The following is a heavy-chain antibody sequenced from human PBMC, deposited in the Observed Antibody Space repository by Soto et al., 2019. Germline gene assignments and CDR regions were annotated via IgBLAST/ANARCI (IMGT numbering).Heavy chain of an antibody. CDR3: TRASENSNYYFDF. V-gene: IGHV3-73*01. Sequence: GGSLRLSCVGSGFTFRGSTMHWVRQASGKGLEWIGLISIKPDNYATVYAASMTGRVTISRDDSKNTAFLQVNNLKTEDTAVYYCTRASENSNYYFDFWGRGTLATVSS. J-gene: IGHJ2*01. D-gene: IGHD3-10*01. CDR1: GFTFRGST. CDR2: ISIKPDNYAT.